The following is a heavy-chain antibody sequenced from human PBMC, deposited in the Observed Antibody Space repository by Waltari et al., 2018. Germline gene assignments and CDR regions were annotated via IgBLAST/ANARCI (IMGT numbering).Heavy chain of an antibody. CDR3: ARDIELAFDY. D-gene: IGHD1-7*01. J-gene: IGHJ4*02. CDR1: GGSFSGYY. CDR2: INHSGST. V-gene: IGHV4-34*01. Sequence: QVQLQQWGAGLLKPSETLSLTCAAYGGSFSGYYWSWIRQPPGKGLEWIGEINHSGSTNYNPSLKSRVTISVDTSKNQFSLKLSAVTAADTAVYYCARDIELAFDYWGQGTLVTVSS.